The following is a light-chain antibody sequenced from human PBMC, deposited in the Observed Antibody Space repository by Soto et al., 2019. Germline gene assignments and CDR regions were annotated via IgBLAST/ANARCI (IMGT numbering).Light chain of an antibody. J-gene: IGLJ3*02. CDR1: SGDVGGYNF. Sequence: QSALTQPRSVSGSPGQSVTISCTGASGDVGGYNFVSWYQQHPGKAPTLMIFDVSQRPSGVPDRFSGSKSGNTASLTSSWIQAEDEADYYCCSYGGSYTWVFGGGTKVTVL. CDR2: DVS. CDR3: CSYGGSYTWV. V-gene: IGLV2-11*01.